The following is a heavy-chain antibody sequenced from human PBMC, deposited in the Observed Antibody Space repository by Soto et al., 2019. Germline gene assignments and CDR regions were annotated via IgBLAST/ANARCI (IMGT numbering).Heavy chain of an antibody. CDR1: GGTFSSYA. J-gene: IGHJ6*02. CDR3: ARARNHMTTLYYYGMDV. V-gene: IGHV1-69*13. CDR2: IIPIFGTA. D-gene: IGHD4-17*01. Sequence: GASVKVSCKASGGTFSSYAISGVRQAPGQGLEWMGGIIPIFGTANYAQKFQGRVTITADESTSTAYMELSSLRSEDTAVYYCARARNHMTTLYYYGMDVWGQGTTVTVSS.